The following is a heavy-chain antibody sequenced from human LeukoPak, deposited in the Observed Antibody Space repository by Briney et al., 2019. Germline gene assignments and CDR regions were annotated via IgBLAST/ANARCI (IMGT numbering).Heavy chain of an antibody. CDR1: GYTFTGYY. V-gene: IGHV1-2*02. CDR2: INPNSGGT. J-gene: IGHJ4*02. D-gene: IGHD3-3*01. Sequence: ASVKVSCKASGYTFTGYYMHWVRQAPGQGLEWMGWINPNSGGTNYAQKFQGRVTMTRDTSISTAYMELSRLRSDVTAVYYCARDRPRRFLEWPPYYFDYWGQGTLVTVSS. CDR3: ARDRPRRFLEWPPYYFDY.